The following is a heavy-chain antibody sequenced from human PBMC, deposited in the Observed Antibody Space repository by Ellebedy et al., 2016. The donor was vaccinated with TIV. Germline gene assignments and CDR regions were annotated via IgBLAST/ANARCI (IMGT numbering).Heavy chain of an antibody. CDR2: IYYSGST. J-gene: IGHJ4*02. V-gene: IGHV4-59*12. CDR1: GGSISSYY. CDR3: ARVAIAAAVIFDY. Sequence: SETLSLXXTVSGGSISSYYWSWIRQPPGKGLEWIGYIYYSGSTNYNPSLKSRVTISVDTSKNQFSLKLSSVTAADTAVYYCARVAIAAAVIFDYWGQGTLVTVSS. D-gene: IGHD6-13*01.